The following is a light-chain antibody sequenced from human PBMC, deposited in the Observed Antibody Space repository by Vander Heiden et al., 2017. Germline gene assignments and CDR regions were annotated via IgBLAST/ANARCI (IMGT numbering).Light chain of an antibody. CDR1: QSGSSSY. Sequence: DIVLTQPPGTLSLSPGERATLSCRASQSGSSSYLAWYQQKPGQAPRRLIYGASSRATCIPDRFSASGSGTDFTLTISRLEPEDFAVYYCQQYGSSAFTFGGGTKVEIK. CDR3: QQYGSSAFT. J-gene: IGKJ4*01. V-gene: IGKV3-20*01. CDR2: GAS.